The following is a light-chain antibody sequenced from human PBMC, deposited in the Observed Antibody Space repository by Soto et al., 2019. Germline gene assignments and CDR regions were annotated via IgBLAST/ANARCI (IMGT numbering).Light chain of an antibody. V-gene: IGKV4-1*01. Sequence: DIVMTQPPDSLAVSLGERATINCKSSQSVLSSSNNKNYLTWYQQRPGQPPRLLIYWASTRESGVPDRFSGSGSGTDFTLNISSLQAEDVAVYYCQQYYSTPFTFGPGTNVDIK. CDR2: WAS. J-gene: IGKJ3*01. CDR3: QQYYSTPFT. CDR1: QSVLSSSNNKNY.